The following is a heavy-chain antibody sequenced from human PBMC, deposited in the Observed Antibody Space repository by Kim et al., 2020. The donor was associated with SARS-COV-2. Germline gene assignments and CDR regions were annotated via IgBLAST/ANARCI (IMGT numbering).Heavy chain of an antibody. Sequence: GGSLRLSCAASGFTFSSYSMNWVRQAPGKGLEWVSYISSSSSTIYYADSVKGRFTISRDNAKNSLYLQMNSLRDEDTAVYYCARGEQWLVSSYVTAFDYWGQGTLVTVSS. CDR3: ARGEQWLVSSYVTAFDY. V-gene: IGHV3-48*02. CDR1: GFTFSSYS. CDR2: ISSSSSTI. J-gene: IGHJ4*02. D-gene: IGHD6-19*01.